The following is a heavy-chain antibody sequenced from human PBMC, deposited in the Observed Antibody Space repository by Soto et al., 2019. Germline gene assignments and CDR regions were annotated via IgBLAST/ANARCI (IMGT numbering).Heavy chain of an antibody. J-gene: IGHJ5*02. CDR3: ARGMIIAANCFEP. Sequence: LRHWWSAAWGTCTNYCGSWVRQIPGKGLEWVANIKQDGSENYYVDSVKGRFTISRDNAKNSLYLQMNSLRAEDTAVYYCARGMIIAANCFEPWGQGTLVPVSS. V-gene: IGHV3-7*03. CDR1: WGTCTNYC. CDR2: IKQDGSEN. D-gene: IGHD6-13*01.